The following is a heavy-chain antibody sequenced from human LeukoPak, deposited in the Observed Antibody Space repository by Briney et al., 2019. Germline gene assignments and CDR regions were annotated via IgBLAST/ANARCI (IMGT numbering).Heavy chain of an antibody. D-gene: IGHD2-2*01. CDR3: ARDLYIVVVPAAIRDYYYGMDV. J-gene: IGHJ6*02. Sequence: PGRSLRLSCAASGFTFSSYAMHWVRQAPGKGLEWVAVISYDGSNKYYADSVKGRFTISRDNSKNTLYLQMNSLRAEDTAVYYCARDLYIVVVPAAIRDYYYGMDVWGQGTTVTVSS. V-gene: IGHV3-30-3*01. CDR1: GFTFSSYA. CDR2: ISYDGSNK.